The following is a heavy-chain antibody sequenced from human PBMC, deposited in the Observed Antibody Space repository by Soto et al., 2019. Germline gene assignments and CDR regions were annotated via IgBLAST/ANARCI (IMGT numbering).Heavy chain of an antibody. J-gene: IGHJ4*03. CDR1: GFTFSNAW. D-gene: IGHD3-22*01. Sequence: GGSLRVPWAASGFTFSNAWINRVRQAPGKGLEWVGRIKSKTDGGTTDYAEPVKGRFAISRDDSNNMVYLQMNSLKIEDTAVYYCTTDSYSTIIIVRFDYWGQGTTVTVSS. CDR2: IKSKTDGGTT. CDR3: TTDSYSTIIIVRFDY. V-gene: IGHV3-15*07.